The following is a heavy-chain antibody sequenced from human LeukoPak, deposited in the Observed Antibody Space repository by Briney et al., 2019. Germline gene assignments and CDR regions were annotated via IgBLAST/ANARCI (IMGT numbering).Heavy chain of an antibody. D-gene: IGHD2-15*01. Sequence: GESLKISCKGSGYSFTSYWISWVRQMPRKGLEWMGRIDPSDSYTNYSPSFQGHVTISADKSISTAYLQWSSLKASDTAMYYCARLNLGYCSGGSCYSPGWFDPWGQGTLVTVSS. CDR2: IDPSDSYT. V-gene: IGHV5-10-1*01. CDR3: ARLNLGYCSGGSCYSPGWFDP. CDR1: GYSFTSYW. J-gene: IGHJ5*02.